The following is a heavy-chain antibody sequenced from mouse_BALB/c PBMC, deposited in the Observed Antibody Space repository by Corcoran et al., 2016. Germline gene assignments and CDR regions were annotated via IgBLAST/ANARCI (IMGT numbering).Heavy chain of an antibody. CDR2: INTYTGEP. V-gene: IGHV9-3-1*01. Sequence: QIQLVQSGPELKKPGETVKISCKASGYTFTNYGMNWVTQAPGKGLKWKGWINTYTGEPTYADDFKGRFAFSLETSASTAYLQINNLKNEDTATYFCARSDGSSWFAYWGQGTLVTVSA. CDR3: ARSDGSSWFAY. J-gene: IGHJ3*01. CDR1: GYTFTNYG. D-gene: IGHD1-1*01.